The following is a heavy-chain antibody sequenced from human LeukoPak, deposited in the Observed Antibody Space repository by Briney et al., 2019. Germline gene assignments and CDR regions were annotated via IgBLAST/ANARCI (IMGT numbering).Heavy chain of an antibody. CDR2: IYYSGST. CDR3: ARDKKRITIFGVAPLKNFDY. Sequence: PSQTLSLTCTVSGGSISSGGYYWSWIRQHPGKGLEWIGYIYYSGSTYYNPSLKSRVTISVDTSKNQFSLKLSSVTAADTAMYYCARDKKRITIFGVAPLKNFDYWGQGTLVTVSS. V-gene: IGHV4-31*03. J-gene: IGHJ4*02. D-gene: IGHD3-3*01. CDR1: GGSISSGGYY.